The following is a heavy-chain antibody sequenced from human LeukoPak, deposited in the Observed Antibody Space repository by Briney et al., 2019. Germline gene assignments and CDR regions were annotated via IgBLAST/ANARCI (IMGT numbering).Heavy chain of an antibody. CDR1: GYTFTSYD. V-gene: IGHV1-8*03. CDR2: MNPNSGNT. J-gene: IGHJ4*02. Sequence: ASVKVSCKASGYTFTSYDINWVRQATGQGLEWMGWMNPNSGNTGYAQKFQGRVTITRNTSISTAYMELSSLRSEDTAVYYCARGSSWYKNFDYWGQGTLVTVSS. CDR3: ARGSSWYKNFDY. D-gene: IGHD6-13*01.